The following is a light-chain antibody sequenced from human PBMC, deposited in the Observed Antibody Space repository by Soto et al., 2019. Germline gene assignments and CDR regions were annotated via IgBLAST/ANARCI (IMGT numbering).Light chain of an antibody. V-gene: IGKV3-15*01. CDR1: QSVSSS. J-gene: IGKJ1*01. CDR3: QQYNNWWT. CDR2: GAS. Sequence: EVMMTQSQATLSVSPGERATLSCRATQSVSSSLAWYQQKPGQAPRLLIYGASTRATGIPARFSGSGSGTEFTLTINSLQSEDFAVYYCQQYNNWWTFAQGTKVAI.